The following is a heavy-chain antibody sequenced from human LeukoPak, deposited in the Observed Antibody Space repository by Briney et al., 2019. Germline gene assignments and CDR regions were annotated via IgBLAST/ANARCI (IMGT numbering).Heavy chain of an antibody. CDR3: AMCGGDCYLGFDY. CDR1: GCTFSSYA. V-gene: IGHV1-69*05. D-gene: IGHD2-21*02. J-gene: IGHJ4*02. CDR2: IISIFGTA. Sequence: ASVKVSCKASGCTFSSYAIIWVRQAPAQGVELILGIISIFGTANYAQKFQGRVTITTDESTSTDYMELSSLRSEDTAVYYCAMCGGDCYLGFDYWGQGTLVPVSS.